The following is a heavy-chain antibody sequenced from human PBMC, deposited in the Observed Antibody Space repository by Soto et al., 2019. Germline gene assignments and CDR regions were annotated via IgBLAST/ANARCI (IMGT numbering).Heavy chain of an antibody. CDR3: ARSDGYNFNWLDS. CDR2: MNPNSGNT. J-gene: IGHJ5*01. Sequence: QVQLVQSGAEVKTPGASVKVSCKASGYTFATYDINWVRQAPGQGLEWMGWMNPNSGNTGYAQKFQGRLTMTRDTALSVANMELSSLRNEDTAVYYFARSDGYNFNWLDSWGQGTLVTVSA. D-gene: IGHD2-21*01. CDR1: GYTFATYD. V-gene: IGHV1-8*01.